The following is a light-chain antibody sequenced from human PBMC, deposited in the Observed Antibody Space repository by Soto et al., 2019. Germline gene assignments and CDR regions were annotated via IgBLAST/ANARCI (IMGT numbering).Light chain of an antibody. CDR1: QALNTR. Sequence: EIVVTQSRSALSALPVERCTLSCRASQALNTRLAWYQHKPGQAPRLLIYLTSNRAAGVPSRFSAWGSETDFTLTISDVQPEDFAVYYCHQRQSWPRTFGQGTKVDIK. J-gene: IGKJ1*01. V-gene: IGKV3-11*01. CDR3: HQRQSWPRT. CDR2: LTS.